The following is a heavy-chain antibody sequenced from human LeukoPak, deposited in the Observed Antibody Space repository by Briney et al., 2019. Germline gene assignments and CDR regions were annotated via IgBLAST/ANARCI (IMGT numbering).Heavy chain of an antibody. CDR1: GGTFSSYA. J-gene: IGHJ5*02. CDR3: ARGHPRLRGGNWFDP. Sequence: SVKVSCKASGGTFSSYAISWVRQAPGQGLEWMGGIIPIFGTANYAQKFQGRVTITTDESTSTAYMELSSLRSEDTAVYYCARGHPRLRGGNWFDPWGQGTLVTVS. CDR2: IIPIFGTA. V-gene: IGHV1-69*05. D-gene: IGHD2-21*01.